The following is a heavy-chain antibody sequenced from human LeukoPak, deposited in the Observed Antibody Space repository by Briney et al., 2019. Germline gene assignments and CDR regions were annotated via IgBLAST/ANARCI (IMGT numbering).Heavy chain of an antibody. CDR1: GFSFSSYA. Sequence: PGGSLRLSCSASGFSFSSYAMHWVRQAPGKGLEYVSGISGNGGSTYYADSVKGRFTISRDNSKNTLYLQMSSLRADDTAVYYCVKYPTMAMTKKYYFDYWGQGTLVTVSS. V-gene: IGHV3-64D*09. D-gene: IGHD4-11*01. CDR2: ISGNGGST. CDR3: VKYPTMAMTKKYYFDY. J-gene: IGHJ4*02.